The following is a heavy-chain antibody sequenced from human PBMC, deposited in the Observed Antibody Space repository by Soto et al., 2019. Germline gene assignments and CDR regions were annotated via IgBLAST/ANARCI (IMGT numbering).Heavy chain of an antibody. CDR3: VSQRTTVPTQAYFDY. Sequence: SETLSLTCTVSGGSVTNSSYYWGWIRQSPGKGLEWIGSVYYRGRSYSKSSVKSRVTISVDTTKNRFSLSLNSVTASDTAVYFCVSQRTTVPTQAYFDYWGPGALVTVS. D-gene: IGHD4-17*01. J-gene: IGHJ4*02. CDR1: GGSVTNSSYY. CDR2: VYYRGRS. V-gene: IGHV4-39*01.